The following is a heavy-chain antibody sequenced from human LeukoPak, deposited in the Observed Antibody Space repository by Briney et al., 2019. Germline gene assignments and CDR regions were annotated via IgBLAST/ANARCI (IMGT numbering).Heavy chain of an antibody. Sequence: GASVKVSCKASGYIFTNHYMHWVRQAPGQGLEWMGWINPNSGGTNYAQKFQGRVTMTRDTSISTAYMELSRLRSDDTAVYYCARDYYDSSGRAYYFDYWGQGTLVTVSS. D-gene: IGHD3-22*01. J-gene: IGHJ4*02. CDR3: ARDYYDSSGRAYYFDY. CDR1: GYIFTNHY. V-gene: IGHV1-2*02. CDR2: INPNSGGT.